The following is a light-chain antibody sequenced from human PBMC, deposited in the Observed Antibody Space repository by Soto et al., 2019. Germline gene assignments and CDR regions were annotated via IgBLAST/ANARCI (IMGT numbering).Light chain of an antibody. CDR3: QQYSSSRT. V-gene: IGKV3-20*01. J-gene: IGKJ1*01. CDR1: QSVSSNH. Sequence: DIVLTQSPGDLSLSPGERATLYCRASQSVSSNHLAWYQQKPGQAPRLLIYGGSSRATGIPVRFSGSGSETDFTLTITRLEPEDFAMYYCQQYSSSRTFGQGTKVDNK. CDR2: GGS.